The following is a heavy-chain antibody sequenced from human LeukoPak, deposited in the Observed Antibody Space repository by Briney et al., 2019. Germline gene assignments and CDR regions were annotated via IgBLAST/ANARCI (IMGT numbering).Heavy chain of an antibody. J-gene: IGHJ4*02. V-gene: IGHV3-30*18. CDR2: ISYDGSEQ. D-gene: IGHD3-22*01. CDR3: AKVLRDDRRSYYFFS. CDR1: GFTFSSYG. Sequence: GGSLRLSCAASGFTFSSYGMHWVRQAPGKGMEWVAVISYDGSEQYYADSVKGRFTISRDNSKNTLYLQMNSLRTEDTAVYYCAKVLRDDRRSYYFFSCGRGTLVTVSS.